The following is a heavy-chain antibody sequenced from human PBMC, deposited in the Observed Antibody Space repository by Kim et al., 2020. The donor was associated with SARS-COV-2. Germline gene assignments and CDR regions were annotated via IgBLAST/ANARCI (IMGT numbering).Heavy chain of an antibody. CDR2: IYYSGST. CDR1: GGSISSSSYY. J-gene: IGHJ6*02. D-gene: IGHD2-2*01. V-gene: IGHV4-39*01. CDR3: ARRPSYDIVVVPAAFYYYYYYGMDV. Sequence: SETLSLTCTVSGGSISSSSYYWGWIRQPPGKGLEWIGSIYYSGSTYYNPSLKSRVTISVDTSKNQFSLKLSSVTAADTAVYYCARRPSYDIVVVPAAFYYYYYYGMDVWGQGTTVTVSS.